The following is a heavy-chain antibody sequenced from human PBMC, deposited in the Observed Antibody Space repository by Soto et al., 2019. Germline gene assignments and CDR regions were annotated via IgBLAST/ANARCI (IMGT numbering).Heavy chain of an antibody. CDR2: INPSGGGT. V-gene: IGHV1-46*01. Sequence: GASVKVSCKASGYNFISYYMYWVRQAPGQGLEWMGIINPSGGGTSYAQKFQGRVTMTRDTSTSTVYMELSSLRSEDTAVYYCAKYRSFAYDFWSGYGPQNYYYYGMDVWGQGTTVTVSS. D-gene: IGHD3-3*01. J-gene: IGHJ6*02. CDR1: GYNFISYY. CDR3: AKYRSFAYDFWSGYGPQNYYYYGMDV.